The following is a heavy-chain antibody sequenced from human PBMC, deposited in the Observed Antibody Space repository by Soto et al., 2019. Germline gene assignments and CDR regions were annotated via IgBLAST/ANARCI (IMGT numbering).Heavy chain of an antibody. CDR1: GYTFTSYD. CDR3: ARGALYSSGWYNWFDP. Sequence: GASVKVSCKASGYTFTSYDINWVRQATGQGLEWMGWMNPNSGNTGYAQKFQGRVTMTRNTSISTAYMELSSLRSEDTAVYYCARGALYSSGWYNWFDPWGQGTLVTVSS. V-gene: IGHV1-8*01. D-gene: IGHD6-19*01. J-gene: IGHJ5*02. CDR2: MNPNSGNT.